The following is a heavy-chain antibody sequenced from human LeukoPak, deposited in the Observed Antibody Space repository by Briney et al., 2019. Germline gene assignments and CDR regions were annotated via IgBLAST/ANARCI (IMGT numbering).Heavy chain of an antibody. J-gene: IGHJ4*02. Sequence: PSETLSLTCTVSGGSISSYYWSWIRQPPGKGLEWIGCIYYSGSTNYNPSLKSRVTISVDTSKNQCSLKLSSVTAADTAVYYCARGNVLLTDWGQGTLVTVSS. D-gene: IGHD3-10*01. CDR3: ARGNVLLTD. V-gene: IGHV4-59*01. CDR2: IYYSGST. CDR1: GGSISSYY.